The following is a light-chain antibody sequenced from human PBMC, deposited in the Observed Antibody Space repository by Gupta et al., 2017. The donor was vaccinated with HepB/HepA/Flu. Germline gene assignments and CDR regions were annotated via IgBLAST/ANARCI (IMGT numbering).Light chain of an antibody. Sequence: EIVLTQSPGTLSLSPGERATLSCRASQSVGTYLAWYQQKPGQAPRLLIFDASSRITGIPDSFIGSGSGTDFTLTISRLEPEDFAVYYCQQYGRSLFFGPGTKLHIK. CDR1: QSVGTY. CDR3: QQYGRSLF. J-gene: IGKJ3*01. V-gene: IGKV3-20*01. CDR2: DAS.